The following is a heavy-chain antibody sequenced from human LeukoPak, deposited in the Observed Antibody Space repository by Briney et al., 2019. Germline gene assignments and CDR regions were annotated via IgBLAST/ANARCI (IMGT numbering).Heavy chain of an antibody. CDR1: GFIFSSYS. D-gene: IGHD1-26*01. J-gene: IGHJ4*02. CDR3: AGIEGATIDY. V-gene: IGHV3-23*01. Sequence: PGGSLRLSCAASGFIFSSYSMNWVRQAPGKGLEWVSAISGSGGSTYYADSVKGRFTISRDNSKNTLYLQMNSLRAEDTAVYYCAGIEGATIDYWGQGTLVTVSS. CDR2: ISGSGGST.